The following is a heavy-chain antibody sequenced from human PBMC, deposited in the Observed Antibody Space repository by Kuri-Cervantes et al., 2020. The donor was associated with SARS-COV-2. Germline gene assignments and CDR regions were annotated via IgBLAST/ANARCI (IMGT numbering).Heavy chain of an antibody. D-gene: IGHD1-1*01. CDR2: IIPILGTA. J-gene: IGHJ4*02. CDR1: GYTFTSYG. Sequence: SVKVSCKASGYTFTSYGISWVRQAPGQGLEWMGRIIPILGTANYAQKFQGRVTITADKSTSTVYMELSSLRSEDTAVYYCALDPRVRSRPLSYWGQGTLVTVSS. V-gene: IGHV1-69*04. CDR3: ALDPRVRSRPLSY.